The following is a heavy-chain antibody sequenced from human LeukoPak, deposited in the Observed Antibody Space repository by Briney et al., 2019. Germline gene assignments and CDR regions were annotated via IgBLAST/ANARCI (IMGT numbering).Heavy chain of an antibody. CDR1: GFTFSDYY. J-gene: IGHJ6*04. V-gene: IGHV3-11*06. D-gene: IGHD1-26*01. CDR2: ISSSSSYI. CDR3: AREKLGTGAHYYYGMDV. Sequence: GGSLRLSCAASGFTFSDYYMSWIRQAPGKGLEWVSYISSSSSYINYADSVKGRFTISRDNAKNSLYLQMNSLRAEDTAVYYCAREKLGTGAHYYYGMDVWGKGTTVTVSS.